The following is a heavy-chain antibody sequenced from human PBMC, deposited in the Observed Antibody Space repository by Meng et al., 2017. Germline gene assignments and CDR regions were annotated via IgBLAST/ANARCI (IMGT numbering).Heavy chain of an antibody. CDR3: ARSNGDYFDY. J-gene: IGHJ4*02. V-gene: IGHV3-7*01. CDR2: IKQDGSEK. D-gene: IGHD4-11*01. Sequence: GESLKISCAASGFTFSSYWMSWVRQAPGKGLEWVANIKQDGSEKYYVDSVKGRFTISRDNAKNSLHLQRNSLRAEDTAVYYCARSNGDYFDYWGQGTLVTVSS. CDR1: GFTFSSYW.